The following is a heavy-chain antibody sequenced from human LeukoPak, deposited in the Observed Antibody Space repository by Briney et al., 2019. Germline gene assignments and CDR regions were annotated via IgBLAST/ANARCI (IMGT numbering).Heavy chain of an antibody. Sequence: GGSLRLSCAASGFTFSSYAMSWVRQAPGKGLEWVSAISGSGGSTYYADSVKGRFTISRDNSKNTLYLQMNSLRAEDTAVYYCARIEYSSSPQFYYYYYYMDVWGKGTTVTVSS. CDR1: GFTFSSYA. D-gene: IGHD6-6*01. V-gene: IGHV3-23*01. CDR2: ISGSGGST. J-gene: IGHJ6*03. CDR3: ARIEYSSSPQFYYYYYYMDV.